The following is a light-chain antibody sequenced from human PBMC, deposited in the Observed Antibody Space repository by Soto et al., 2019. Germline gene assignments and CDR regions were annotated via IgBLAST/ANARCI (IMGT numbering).Light chain of an antibody. CDR3: QQYGSPPWA. J-gene: IGKJ1*01. V-gene: IGKV3-20*01. Sequence: IVLTQSPGTLSLSPGERATLSCRASQSVGSNFLAWYQQKRGEAPRILIYAASNRASGFPDRFSGSGSGSDFTLTISRLEPEDFAMYYCQQYGSPPWAFGQGTRVEI. CDR2: AAS. CDR1: QSVGSNF.